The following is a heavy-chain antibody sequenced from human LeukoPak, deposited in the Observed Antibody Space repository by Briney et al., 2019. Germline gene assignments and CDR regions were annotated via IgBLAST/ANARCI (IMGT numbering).Heavy chain of an antibody. V-gene: IGHV4-38-2*02. J-gene: IGHJ5*02. CDR3: ARDNRPYCSGGTCSSNWLDP. Sequence: SETLSLTCSASGYSISSGYYWGWIRQPPGQGLEWIGSIFQSGNTYYNPSLKSRVTISVDTSKNQFSLRLTSVTAADTAVYFCARDNRPYCSGGTCSSNWLDPWGQGTLVIVSS. D-gene: IGHD2-15*01. CDR2: IFQSGNT. CDR1: GYSISSGYY.